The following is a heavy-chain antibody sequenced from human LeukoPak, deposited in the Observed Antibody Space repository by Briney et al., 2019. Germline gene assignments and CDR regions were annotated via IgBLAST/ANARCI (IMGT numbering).Heavy chain of an antibody. V-gene: IGHV4-39*01. CDR1: AGSISSSRYY. CDR3: ARAGSWYYFDS. D-gene: IGHD6-13*01. J-gene: IGHJ4*02. Sequence: SKTLSITCIVAAGSISSSRYYCGWLRQPPGKGLEWIGSIYYSGSTYYNPSPKNRVTISVDTSKTQFSLKLTSVTAADTAVYYCARAGSWYYFDSWGQGTLVTVSS. CDR2: IYYSGST.